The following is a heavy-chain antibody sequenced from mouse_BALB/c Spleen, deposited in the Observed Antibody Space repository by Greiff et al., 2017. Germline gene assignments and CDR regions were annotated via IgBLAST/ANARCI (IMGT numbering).Heavy chain of an antibody. CDR2: IDPSDSET. D-gene: IGHD1-1*01. J-gene: IGHJ2*01. CDR1: GYSFTSYW. Sequence: VQLQQSGPQLVRPGASVKISCKASGYSFTSYWMHWVKQRPGQGLEWIGMIDPSDSETRLNQKFKDKATLTVDKSSSTAYMQLSSPTSEDSAVYYCARITTVVATDYWGQGTTLTVSS. V-gene: IGHV1S127*01. CDR3: ARITTVVATDY.